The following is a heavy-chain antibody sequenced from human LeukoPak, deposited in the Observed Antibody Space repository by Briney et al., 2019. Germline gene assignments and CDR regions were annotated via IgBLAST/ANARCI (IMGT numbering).Heavy chain of an antibody. CDR1: GFTVSNSY. Sequence: GGSLRLSCAASGFTVSNSYMSWVRQAPGKGLEWVSAVYDGDTTYYADSVKGRFTISRDNSKNTLYLQINSLRVEDTAVYFCARDRLLYLDYWGQGTPVTVSS. J-gene: IGHJ4*02. CDR3: ARDRLLYLDY. CDR2: VYDGDTT. V-gene: IGHV3-53*01. D-gene: IGHD2-21*02.